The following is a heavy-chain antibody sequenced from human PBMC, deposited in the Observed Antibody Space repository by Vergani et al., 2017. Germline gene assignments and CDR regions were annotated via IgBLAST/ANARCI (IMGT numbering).Heavy chain of an antibody. CDR3: ARVWHYDSSGHYXFDY. Sequence: QVQLVQSGAEVKKPGASVKVSCKASGYTFTGYYMHWVRQAPGQGLEWMGWINPNSGGTNYAQKFQGRVTMTRDTSISTAYMELSRLRSDDTAVYYCARVWHYDSSGHYXFDYWGQGTLVTVSS. D-gene: IGHD3-22*01. J-gene: IGHJ4*02. CDR1: GYTFTGYY. V-gene: IGHV1-2*02. CDR2: INPNSGGT.